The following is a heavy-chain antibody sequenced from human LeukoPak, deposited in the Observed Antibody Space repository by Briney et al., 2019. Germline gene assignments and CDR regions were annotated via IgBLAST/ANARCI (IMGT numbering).Heavy chain of an antibody. CDR1: GGSFSGHY. CDR2: INHSGST. J-gene: IGHJ4*02. CDR3: ASGVSHCHPDPYYGSGSYIRYFDY. V-gene: IGHV4-34*01. Sequence: RSSETLSLTCAVYGGSFSGHYRSWIRQPPGKGLEWIGEINHSGSTNYNPSLKSRVTISGDTSKNQFSLRLSSVTAADTALYYCASGVSHCHPDPYYGSGSYIRYFDYWGQGTLVTVSS. D-gene: IGHD3-10*01.